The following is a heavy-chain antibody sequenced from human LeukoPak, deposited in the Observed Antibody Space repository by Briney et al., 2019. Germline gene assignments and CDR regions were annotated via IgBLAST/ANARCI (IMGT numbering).Heavy chain of an antibody. D-gene: IGHD3-22*01. V-gene: IGHV3-30*18. J-gene: IGHJ4*02. CDR2: ISYDGSNK. CDR3: AKAGDSSGYYRYFFDY. Sequence: GGSLRLSCAASGFTFSSYGMHWVRQAPGKGLEWVAVISYDGSNKYYADSVKGRFTISRDDSKNTLYLQMNSLRAEDTAVYYCAKAGDSSGYYRYFFDYWGQGTLVTVSS. CDR1: GFTFSSYG.